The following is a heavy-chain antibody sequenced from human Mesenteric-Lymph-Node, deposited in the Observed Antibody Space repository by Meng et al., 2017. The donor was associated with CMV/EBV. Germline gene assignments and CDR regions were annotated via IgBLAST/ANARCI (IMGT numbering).Heavy chain of an antibody. Sequence: ASVKVSCKASGYIFRNYGITWVRQAPGQGLEWMGRISGYNGDTTYAQKFQGRVMMTTDTSTTTVYMELRSLRSDDTAVYYCARDNMGITMMTRRFGWIDPWGQGTLVTVSS. D-gene: IGHD4/OR15-4a*01. CDR3: ARDNMGITMMTRRFGWIDP. J-gene: IGHJ5*02. V-gene: IGHV1-18*01. CDR1: GYIFRNYG. CDR2: ISGYNGDT.